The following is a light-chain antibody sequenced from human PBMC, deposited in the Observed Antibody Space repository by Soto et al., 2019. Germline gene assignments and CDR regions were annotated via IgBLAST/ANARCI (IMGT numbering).Light chain of an antibody. CDR1: QSIDNW. J-gene: IGKJ1*01. V-gene: IGKV1-5*03. CDR2: MAS. CDR3: QQYSYSWT. Sequence: DLQMTQSPSTLSASVGDRVTITCRASQSIDNWLAWYQQKPGKAPKVLIYMASILESGVPSRFSGSGSGTEFTLTISSLQPDDFATYYCQQYSYSWTFGQGTKVEI.